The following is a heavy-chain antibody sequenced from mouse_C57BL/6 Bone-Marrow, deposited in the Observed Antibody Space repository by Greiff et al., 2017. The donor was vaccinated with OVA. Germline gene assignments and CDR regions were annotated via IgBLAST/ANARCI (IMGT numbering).Heavy chain of an antibody. J-gene: IGHJ2*01. CDR1: GFTFSSYG. CDR2: ISSGGSYT. D-gene: IGHD1-1*01. CDR3: ARRDTTVVAGFDY. Sequence: EVKLVESGGDLVKPGGSLKLSCAASGFTFSSYGMSWVRQTPDKRLEWVATISSGGSYTSYPDSVKGRFTISRDNAKNTLYLQMSSLKSEDTAMYYCARRDTTVVAGFDYWGQGTTLTFSS. V-gene: IGHV5-6*02.